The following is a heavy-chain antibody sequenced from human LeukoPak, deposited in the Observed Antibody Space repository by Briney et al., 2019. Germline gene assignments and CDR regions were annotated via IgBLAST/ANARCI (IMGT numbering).Heavy chain of an antibody. D-gene: IGHD2-15*01. J-gene: IGHJ6*03. CDR2: IIPIFGTA. V-gene: IGHV1-69*06. CDR3: ARGPVVVAASGGYYYMDV. CDR1: GGTFSSYA. Sequence: ASVKVSCKASGGTFSSYAISWVRQAPGQGLEWMGGIIPIFGTANYAQKFQGRVTITADKSTSTAYMELSSLRSEDTAVYYCARGPVVVAASGGYYYMDVWGKGTTVTISS.